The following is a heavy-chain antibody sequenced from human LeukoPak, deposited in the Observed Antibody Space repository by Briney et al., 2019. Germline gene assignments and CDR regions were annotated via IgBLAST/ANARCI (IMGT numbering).Heavy chain of an antibody. D-gene: IGHD5-12*01. CDR1: GFRFSNFA. Sequence: QSGGSLRLSCAAPGFRFSNFAMSWVRQAPGKGVEWVSLIIGSSGDTLYADSVKGRFTISRDISKNRLYLQMNSLRAEDTALYYCAKGAYDYIEMGYFDDWGQGTLVTVSS. CDR3: AKGAYDYIEMGYFDD. CDR2: IIGSSGDT. J-gene: IGHJ4*02. V-gene: IGHV3-23*01.